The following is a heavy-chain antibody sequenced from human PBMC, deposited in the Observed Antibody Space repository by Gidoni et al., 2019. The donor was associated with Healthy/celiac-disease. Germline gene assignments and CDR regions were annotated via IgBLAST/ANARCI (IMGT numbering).Heavy chain of an antibody. CDR3: ARAVRSGYYYRPTMRFDY. D-gene: IGHD3-22*01. CDR2: INHSGST. V-gene: IGHV4-34*01. J-gene: IGHJ4*02. CDR1: GGSFSGYY. Sequence: QVQLQQWGAGLLKPSETLSLPCAVYGGSFSGYYWGWIRQPPGKGLEWVGEINHSGSTNYNPSLKSRVTISVDTSKNQFSLKLSSVTAADTAVYYCARAVRSGYYYRPTMRFDYWGQGTLVTVSS.